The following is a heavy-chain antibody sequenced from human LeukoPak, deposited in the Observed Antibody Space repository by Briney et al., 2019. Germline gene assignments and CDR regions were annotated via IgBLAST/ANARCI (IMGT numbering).Heavy chain of an antibody. Sequence: GGSLRLSCAASGFTVSSNYMSWVRQAPGKGLEWVSVIYSGGSTYYADYVKGRFTISRDNSKNTLYLQMNSLRAEDTAVYYCARVRYYYGSGSYRGFYYFDYWGQGTLVTVSS. CDR1: GFTVSSNY. D-gene: IGHD3-10*01. CDR3: ARVRYYYGSGSYRGFYYFDY. J-gene: IGHJ4*02. CDR2: IYSGGST. V-gene: IGHV3-66*01.